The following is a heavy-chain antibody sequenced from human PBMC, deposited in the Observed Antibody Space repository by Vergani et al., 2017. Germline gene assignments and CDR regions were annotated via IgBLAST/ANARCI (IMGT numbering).Heavy chain of an antibody. Sequence: QVQLVQPGAEVKKPGASVKVSCKASGYTFTSYYMHWVRQAPGQGLEWMGIINPSGGSTSYAQKFQGRVTMTRDTSTSTVYMELSSLRSEDTAVYYCARGPRYCSGGSCYSGPGYYYYMDVWGKGTTVTVSS. CDR2: INPSGGST. D-gene: IGHD2-15*01. J-gene: IGHJ6*03. CDR1: GYTFTSYY. CDR3: ARGPRYCSGGSCYSGPGYYYYMDV. V-gene: IGHV1-46*03.